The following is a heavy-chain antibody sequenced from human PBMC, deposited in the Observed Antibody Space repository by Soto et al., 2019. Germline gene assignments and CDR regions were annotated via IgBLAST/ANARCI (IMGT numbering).Heavy chain of an antibody. CDR3: ARCKWELGYYFDY. Sequence: SETLSLTCTVSGGSIETYYWSWIRQPPGKGLEWIGYIFNSGSTNYNPSLESRVTLSVDKSKNQFSLKLSSVTAADTAVYYCARCKWELGYYFDYWGQGTLVTVSS. CDR2: IFNSGST. D-gene: IGHD1-26*01. V-gene: IGHV4-59*12. J-gene: IGHJ4*02. CDR1: GGSIETYY.